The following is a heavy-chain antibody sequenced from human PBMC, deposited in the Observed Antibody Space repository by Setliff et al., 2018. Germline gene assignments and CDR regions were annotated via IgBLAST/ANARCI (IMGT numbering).Heavy chain of an antibody. J-gene: IGHJ4*02. Sequence: PGGSLRLSCAASGFTFSTYAMSWVRQAPGKGLEWVTFIRSDGNKKYFGDSVKGRFSISRDNSKNTLYLQMNSLRAEDTAVYYCARDGHNVYYFDYWGLGTPVTVSS. CDR3: ARDGHNVYYFDY. CDR1: GFTFSTYA. CDR2: IRSDGNKK. V-gene: IGHV3-30*02. D-gene: IGHD1-1*01.